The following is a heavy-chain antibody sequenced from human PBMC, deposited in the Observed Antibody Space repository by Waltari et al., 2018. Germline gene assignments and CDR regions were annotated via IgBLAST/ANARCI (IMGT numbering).Heavy chain of an antibody. J-gene: IGHJ5*02. V-gene: IGHV1-8*01. CDR2: MNPNSGNT. CDR3: ARVGGAAAGTWFDP. Sequence: QVQLVQSGAEVKKHGASVKVSCKASGYTFMSYDINWVRQATGQGLEWMGWMNPNSGNTGYAQKFQGRVTMTRNTATSTAYMELSSLKSEDTAVYYCARVGGAAAGTWFDPWGQGTLVTVSS. CDR1: GYTFMSYD. D-gene: IGHD6-13*01.